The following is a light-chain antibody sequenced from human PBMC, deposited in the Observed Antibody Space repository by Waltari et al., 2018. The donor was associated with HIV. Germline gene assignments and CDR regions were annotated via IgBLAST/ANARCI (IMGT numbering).Light chain of an antibody. Sequence: DIQMTQSPSSLSASVGDRVTITCRASQSVDTFLNWYQQKPGKAPKLLIYGASTLQSGVPSRFSGSGARTDVTLTISSLQPEDFATYYCRQSYNSPLTFGGGTKVEIK. V-gene: IGKV1-39*01. CDR1: QSVDTF. J-gene: IGKJ4*02. CDR3: RQSYNSPLT. CDR2: GAS.